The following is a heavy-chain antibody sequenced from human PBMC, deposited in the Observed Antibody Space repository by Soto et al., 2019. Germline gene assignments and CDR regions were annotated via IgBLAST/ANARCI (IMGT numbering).Heavy chain of an antibody. CDR1: GFTLSSRS. CDR2: ISGSSTTI. CDR3: ARGELDRTIDY. D-gene: IGHD1-1*01. V-gene: IGHV3-48*02. Sequence: EVQLVESGGGSVQPGGSRRLSCAASGFTLSSRSMNWVRQAPGKGLEWVAYISGSSTTIYYADSVKGRFYISRDNAKKTVYLQMNSLRDEDTAVYYCARGELDRTIDYWGQGTLVTVSS. J-gene: IGHJ4*02.